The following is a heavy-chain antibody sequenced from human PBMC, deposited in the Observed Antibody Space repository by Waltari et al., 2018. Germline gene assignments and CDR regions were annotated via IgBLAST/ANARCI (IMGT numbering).Heavy chain of an antibody. CDR1: GYTFTSYD. J-gene: IGHJ6*03. CDR2: MNPNRGNT. D-gene: IGHD2-2*01. Sequence: QVQLVQSGAEVKKPGASVKVSCKASGYTFTSYDINWVRQATGQGLEWMGWMNPNRGNTGYAQKFQGRVTITRNTSISTAYMELSSLRSEDTAVYYCARAGRLYCSSTSCYLGYYYYMDVWGKGTTVTISS. V-gene: IGHV1-8*03. CDR3: ARAGRLYCSSTSCYLGYYYYMDV.